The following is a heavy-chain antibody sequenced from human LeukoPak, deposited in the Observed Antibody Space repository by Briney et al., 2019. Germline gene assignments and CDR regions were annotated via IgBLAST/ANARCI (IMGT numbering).Heavy chain of an antibody. CDR1: GFTFSSYA. V-gene: IGHV3-23*01. CDR2: ISGSGGST. CDR3: AKAFNPYYYDSSGYNLADAFDI. J-gene: IGHJ3*02. Sequence: GGSLRLSCAASGFTFSSYAMSWVRQAPGKGLEWVSAISGSGGSTYYADSVKGRFTISRDNSKNTLYVQMKSLRAEDTAVYYCAKAFNPYYYDSSGYNLADAFDIWGQGTMVTVSS. D-gene: IGHD3-22*01.